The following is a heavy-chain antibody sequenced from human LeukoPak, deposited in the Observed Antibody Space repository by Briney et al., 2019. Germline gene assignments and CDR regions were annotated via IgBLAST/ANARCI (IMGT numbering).Heavy chain of an antibody. CDR1: GYTFTGYY. CDR2: INPNSGGT. CDR3: ARELGGQLIPEFIDY. Sequence: ASVKVSCKASGYTFTGYYMHWVRQAPGQGLEWMGWINPNSGGTNYAQKFQGRVTMTRDTTISTAYMELSRLRSDDTAVYYCARELGGQLIPEFIDYWGQGTLVTVSS. V-gene: IGHV1-2*02. J-gene: IGHJ4*02. D-gene: IGHD5-18*01.